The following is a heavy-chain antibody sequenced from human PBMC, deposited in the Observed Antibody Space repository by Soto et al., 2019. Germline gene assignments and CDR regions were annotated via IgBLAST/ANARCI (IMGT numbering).Heavy chain of an antibody. CDR2: INHSGST. V-gene: IGHV4-34*01. CDR1: GGSCSGYY. Sequence: SETLSLTCAVYGGSCSGYYWSWIRQPPGKGLEWIGEINHSGSTNYNPSLKSRVTISVDTSKNQFSLKLSSVTAADTAVYYCASGGGMGATYYYYGMDVWGQGTTVTVSS. J-gene: IGHJ6*02. CDR3: ASGGGMGATYYYYGMDV. D-gene: IGHD1-26*01.